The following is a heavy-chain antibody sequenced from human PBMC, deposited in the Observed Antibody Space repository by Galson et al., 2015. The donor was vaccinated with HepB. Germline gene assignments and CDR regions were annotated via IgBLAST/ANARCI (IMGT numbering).Heavy chain of an antibody. Sequence: SLRLSCAASGFTFSSYGMHWVRQAPGKGLEWVAVISYDGSNKYYADSVKGRFTISRDNSKNTLYLQMNSLRAEDTAVYYCAKDWGRIVATIGGGDYWGQGTLVTVSS. V-gene: IGHV3-30*18. CDR3: AKDWGRIVATIGGGDY. D-gene: IGHD5-12*01. J-gene: IGHJ4*02. CDR2: ISYDGSNK. CDR1: GFTFSSYG.